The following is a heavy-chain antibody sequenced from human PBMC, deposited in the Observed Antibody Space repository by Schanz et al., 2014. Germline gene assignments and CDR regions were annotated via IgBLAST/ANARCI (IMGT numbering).Heavy chain of an antibody. CDR1: GYIFINSG. J-gene: IGHJ5*02. CDR2: ISVYTGNT. CDR3: AKAEYDILTDSYSRLDP. D-gene: IGHD3-9*01. Sequence: QVQLVQSGAEVKKPGASVKVSCKASGYIFINSGISWVRQAPGQGLEWMGWISVYTGNTKYGQKVQGRVTMTADTSTNTAYMELRSLRSDDTAVYYCAKAEYDILTDSYSRLDPWGQGTLXTVSS. V-gene: IGHV1-18*01.